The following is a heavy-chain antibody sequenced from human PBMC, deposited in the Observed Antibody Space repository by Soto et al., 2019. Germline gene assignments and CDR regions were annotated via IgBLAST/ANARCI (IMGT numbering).Heavy chain of an antibody. Sequence: SETLSLTCRLSGGSITGAYYWNWIRQHPGKGLEWIGSIHYRGSTYYNPSLRTRITISLDRSNNQFSLNLSSVTAADTAVYYCARVRDSFGLDVWGQGTTVTVSS. J-gene: IGHJ6*02. D-gene: IGHD2-15*01. CDR3: ARVRDSFGLDV. CDR1: GGSITGAYY. V-gene: IGHV4-31*03. CDR2: IHYRGST.